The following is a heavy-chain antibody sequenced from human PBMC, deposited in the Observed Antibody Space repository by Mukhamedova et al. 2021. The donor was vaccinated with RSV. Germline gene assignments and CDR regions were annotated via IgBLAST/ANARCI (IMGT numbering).Heavy chain of an antibody. Sequence: TISRDNSKNTLYLQMNSLRVEDTAVFYCARALTDYYYYMDVWGKGTTVTVS. J-gene: IGHJ6*03. V-gene: IGHV3-30*07. CDR3: ARALTDYYYYMDV.